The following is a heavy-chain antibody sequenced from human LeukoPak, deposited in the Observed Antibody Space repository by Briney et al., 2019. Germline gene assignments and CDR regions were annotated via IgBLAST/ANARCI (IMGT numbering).Heavy chain of an antibody. CDR1: GGSFSDYF. CDR3: ARMRGGGIGYSNYMDV. Sequence: KPSETLSLTCAVFGGSFSDYFWSWIRQPPGKGLEWIGEIDHSGGTNYNPSLKSRVTISVDTSKNQFSLKLTSVTAADAAVYYCARMRGGGIGYSNYMDVWGKGTTVSVSS. V-gene: IGHV4-34*01. CDR2: IDHSGGT. J-gene: IGHJ6*03. D-gene: IGHD2-15*01.